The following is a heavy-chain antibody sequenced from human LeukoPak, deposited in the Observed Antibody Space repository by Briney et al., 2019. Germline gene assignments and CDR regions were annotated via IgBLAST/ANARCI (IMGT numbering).Heavy chain of an antibody. Sequence: SETLSLTCTVSGGSVSTSDYYWGWIRQSPVKGLEWIGDVFYTGKTNYNPSLRGRASISIDTSKNQFSLKLTYVTAADTAVYYCARVFDSWGQGTLVTVSS. CDR3: ARVFDS. CDR1: GGSVSTSDYY. CDR2: VFYTGKT. J-gene: IGHJ4*02. V-gene: IGHV4-39*07.